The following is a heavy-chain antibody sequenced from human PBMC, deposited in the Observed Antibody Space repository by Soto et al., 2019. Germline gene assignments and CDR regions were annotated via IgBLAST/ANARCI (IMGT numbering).Heavy chain of an antibody. CDR3: TTAQTMALVVYYYGMDV. CDR2: IKSKTDGGTT. J-gene: IGHJ6*02. CDR1: GFTFSNAW. V-gene: IGHV3-15*07. Sequence: GGSLRLSCAASGFTFSNAWMNWVRQAPGKGLEWVGRIKSKTDGGTTDYAAPVKGRFTISRDDSKNTLYLQMNSLKTEDTAVYYCTTAQTMALVVYYYGMDVWGQGTTVTVSS. D-gene: IGHD3-10*01.